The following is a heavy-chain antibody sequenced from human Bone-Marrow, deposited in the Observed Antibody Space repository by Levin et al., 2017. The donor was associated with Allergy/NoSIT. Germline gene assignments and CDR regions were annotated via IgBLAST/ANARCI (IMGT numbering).Heavy chain of an antibody. V-gene: IGHV3-23*01. D-gene: IGHD6-13*01. J-gene: IGHJ5*02. CDR1: GFTFSSYA. Sequence: GGSLRLSCAASGFTFSSYAMSWVRQAPGKGLEWVSAISVSGGSTYYADSVKGRFTISRDNSKNTLYLQMNSLRAEDTAVYYCAKDLNAYSSTDAHRFWHWFDPWGQGTLVTVSS. CDR3: AKDLNAYSSTDAHRFWHWFDP. CDR2: ISVSGGST.